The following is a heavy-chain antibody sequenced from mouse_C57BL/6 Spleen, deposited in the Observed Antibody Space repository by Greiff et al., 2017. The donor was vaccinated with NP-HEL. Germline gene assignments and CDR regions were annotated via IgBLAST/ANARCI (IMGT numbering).Heavy chain of an antibody. J-gene: IGHJ2*01. CDR3: ARFGIYYDYDGGDYFDY. CDR1: GYTFTSYW. CDR2: IYPGSGST. V-gene: IGHV1-55*01. Sequence: QVQLQQPGAELVKPGASVKMSCKASGYTFTSYWITWVKQRPGQGLEWIGDIYPGSGSTNYNEKFTSKATLTVDTSSSTAYMQLSSLTSADSAVYYCARFGIYYDYDGGDYFDYWGQGTTLTVSS. D-gene: IGHD2-4*01.